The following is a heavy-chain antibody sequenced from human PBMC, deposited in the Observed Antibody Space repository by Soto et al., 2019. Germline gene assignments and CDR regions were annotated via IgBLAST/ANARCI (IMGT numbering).Heavy chain of an antibody. CDR1: GFSLSTSGVG. J-gene: IGHJ4*02. V-gene: IGHV2-5*01. Sequence: QITLKESGPTLVRPTQTLTLTCAFSGFSLSTSGVGVGWIRQPPGKALEWLAVIYLYASKHYSPSLRSRLTITIDTSKNQVVLTMTNMASMDTGTYYCAHKGTEEWPLDYWGQGTLVTVSS. CDR2: IYLYASK. D-gene: IGHD1-1*01. CDR3: AHKGTEEWPLDY.